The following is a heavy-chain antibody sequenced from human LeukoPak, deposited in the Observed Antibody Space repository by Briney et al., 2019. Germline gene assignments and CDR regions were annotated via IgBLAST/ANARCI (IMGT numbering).Heavy chain of an antibody. CDR1: GFTFSSYW. CDR2: ISGSGGDT. J-gene: IGHJ4*02. CDR3: AKEFVVVPGNTYYFDY. Sequence: GGSLRLSRAASGFTFSSYWMNWVRQAPGKGLEWVSTISGSGGDTYYADSVKGRFTVSRDNSRNTLYLQMKSLRAEDTAVYYCAKEFVVVPGNTYYFDYWGQGTLVIVSS. D-gene: IGHD2-21*02. V-gene: IGHV3-23*01.